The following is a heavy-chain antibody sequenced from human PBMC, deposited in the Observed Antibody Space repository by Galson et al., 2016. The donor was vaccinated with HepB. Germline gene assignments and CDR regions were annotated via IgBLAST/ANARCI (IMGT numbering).Heavy chain of an antibody. V-gene: IGHV4-31*02. CDR3: ARRTAVRGLAFDI. Sequence: VSGGSISSGGYYWSWIRQHPGKGLEWIGYIYNSGNTYYNPSLKSRVTISLDTSKNRFSLKLSSMTAADTAVYYCARRTAVRGLAFDIWGHGTMVTVSS. D-gene: IGHD6-6*01. CDR2: IYNSGNT. J-gene: IGHJ3*02. CDR1: GGSISSGGYY.